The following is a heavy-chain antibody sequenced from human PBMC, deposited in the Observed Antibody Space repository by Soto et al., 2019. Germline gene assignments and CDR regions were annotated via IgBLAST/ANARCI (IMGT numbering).Heavy chain of an antibody. CDR3: VRGRFFGGGYFDS. CDR2: ISSSSSYI. V-gene: IGHV3-21*01. Sequence: EVQLVESGGGLVKPGGSLRLSCAASGFTFSSYSMNWVRQAPGKGLEWVSSISSSSSYIYYADSVKGRFTISRDNAKNSLYLQMNSLRAEDTAVYYCVRGRFFGGGYFDSWGQGTLVTVSS. CDR1: GFTFSSYS. D-gene: IGHD3-3*01. J-gene: IGHJ4*02.